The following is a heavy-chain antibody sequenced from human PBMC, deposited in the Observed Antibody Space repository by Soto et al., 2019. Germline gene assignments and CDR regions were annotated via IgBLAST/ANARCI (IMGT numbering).Heavy chain of an antibody. J-gene: IGHJ5*02. CDR3: ARSDGYNLTGFGP. D-gene: IGHD2-21*01. CDR2: MNPNSANT. V-gene: IGHV1-8*01. CDR1: GYTFTSYD. Sequence: QVQLVQSGAEVKKPGASVKVSCKASGYTFTSYDINWVRQATGQGLEWMGWMNPNSANTGYAQKFQGGLTMTRNTSISTAYMELSSLRSEDTAVYYWARSDGYNLTGFGPWGQGTLVTVSS.